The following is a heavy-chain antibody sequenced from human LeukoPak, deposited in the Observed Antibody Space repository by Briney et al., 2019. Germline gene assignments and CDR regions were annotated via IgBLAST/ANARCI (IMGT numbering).Heavy chain of an antibody. Sequence: SETLSLTCTVSGGSISSYYWSWIRQPPGKGLEWIGEINHSGSTNYNPSLKSRVTISVDTSKNQFSLKLSSVTAADTAVYYCAREGRIAAAGRNDAFDIWGQGTMVTVSS. D-gene: IGHD6-13*01. CDR2: INHSGST. CDR3: AREGRIAAAGRNDAFDI. J-gene: IGHJ3*02. V-gene: IGHV4-34*01. CDR1: GGSISSYY.